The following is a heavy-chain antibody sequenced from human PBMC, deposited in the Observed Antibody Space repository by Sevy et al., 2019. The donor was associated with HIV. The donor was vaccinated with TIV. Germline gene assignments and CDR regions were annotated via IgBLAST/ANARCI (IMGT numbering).Heavy chain of an antibody. D-gene: IGHD3-22*01. CDR1: GFTFSSYS. CDR3: ARTGPPGYYYDSSGSDY. Sequence: GGSLRLSCAASGFTFSSYSMNWVRQAPGKGLEWVSYISSSSSTIYYADSVKGRFTISRDNAKNSLYLQMNSLRAEDTAVYYCARTGPPGYYYDSSGSDYWSQGTLVTVSS. CDR2: ISSSSSTI. J-gene: IGHJ4*02. V-gene: IGHV3-48*01.